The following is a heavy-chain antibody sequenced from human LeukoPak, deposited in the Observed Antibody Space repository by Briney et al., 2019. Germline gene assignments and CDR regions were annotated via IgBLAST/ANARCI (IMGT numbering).Heavy chain of an antibody. Sequence: MSSETLSLTCTVSGGSLSSTTYYWGWIRQPPGKGLEWIGTISYSVSSYYNPSLKSRVTISEDTSKNQFSLKLSSVTAADTAVYYCARHRPRSGYFQTAFDYWGQGTLVTVSS. J-gene: IGHJ4*02. V-gene: IGHV4-39*01. CDR2: ISYSVSS. CDR1: GGSLSSTTYY. CDR3: ARHRPRSGYFQTAFDY. D-gene: IGHD3-22*01.